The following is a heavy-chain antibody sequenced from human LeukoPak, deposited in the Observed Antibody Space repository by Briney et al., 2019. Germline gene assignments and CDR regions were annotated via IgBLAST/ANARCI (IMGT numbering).Heavy chain of an antibody. CDR2: ISYDGSNK. V-gene: IGHV3-30*14. CDR3: LRWFDY. Sequence: GGSLRLSCAASGFTFSSYAMHWVRQAPGKGLEWVAVISYDGSNKYYADSVRGRFTISRDNSKNTLYLQMNSLRAEDTAVYYCLRWFDYWGQGTLVTVSS. D-gene: IGHD4-23*01. J-gene: IGHJ4*02. CDR1: GFTFSSYA.